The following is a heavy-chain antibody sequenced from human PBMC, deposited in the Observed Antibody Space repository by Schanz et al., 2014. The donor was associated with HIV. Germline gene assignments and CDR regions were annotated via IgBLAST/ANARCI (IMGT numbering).Heavy chain of an antibody. J-gene: IGHJ6*02. V-gene: IGHV3-23*01. Sequence: EEQVLESGGGLVQPGGSLRLSCAASGFTFSRYAMSWVRQAPGKGLEWVSGISGGGGSTYYTDSVKGRFTISRDNSKNTLYLQMNSLRAEDTALYYCASDFNVVRGARYYSYGLDVWGQGTTVTVSS. D-gene: IGHD3-10*01. CDR1: GFTFSRYA. CDR3: ASDFNVVRGARYYSYGLDV. CDR2: ISGGGGST.